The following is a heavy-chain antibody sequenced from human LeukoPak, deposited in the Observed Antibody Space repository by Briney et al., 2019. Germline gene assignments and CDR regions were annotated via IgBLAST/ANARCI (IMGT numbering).Heavy chain of an antibody. J-gene: IGHJ6*02. V-gene: IGHV3-30*18. D-gene: IGHD6-19*01. CDR1: GFTFSNHG. CDR3: AKDLIAVASYYYGMDV. Sequence: GGSLRLSCVASGFTFSNHGMHWVRQAPGKGLEWVAVISYDGSNKYYADSVKGRFTISRDNSKNTLFLQMNSLRAEDTAVYYCAKDLIAVASYYYGMDVWGQGTTVTVSS. CDR2: ISYDGSNK.